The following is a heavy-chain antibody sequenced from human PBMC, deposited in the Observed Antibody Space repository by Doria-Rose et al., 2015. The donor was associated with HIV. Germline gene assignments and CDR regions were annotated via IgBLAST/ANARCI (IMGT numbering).Heavy chain of an antibody. CDR2: RYNSRSA. V-gene: IGHV4-4*07. D-gene: IGHD1-26*01. J-gene: IGHJ2*01. CDR3: ARAWAPCEGRHWYFGL. Sequence: LWGLCRRYNSRSANYTPSLQSRVTTSLDTSKSQFSMKLTSVTAADTAVYYCARAWAPCEGRHWYFGLWGRGTLVSVSS.